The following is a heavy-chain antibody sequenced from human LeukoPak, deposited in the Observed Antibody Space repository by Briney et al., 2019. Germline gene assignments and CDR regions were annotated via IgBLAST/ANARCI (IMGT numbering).Heavy chain of an antibody. D-gene: IGHD2-2*01. CDR3: AKVGCSSTSCYLPYYYYYYMDV. CDR1: GFTFSSYG. Sequence: GGSLRLSCAASGFTFSSYGMHWVRQAPGKGLEWVAFIRYDGSNKYYADSVKGRFTISRDNSKNTLYLQMNSLRAEDTAVYYCAKVGCSSTSCYLPYYYYYYMDVWGKGTTVTVSS. J-gene: IGHJ6*03. CDR2: IRYDGSNK. V-gene: IGHV3-30*02.